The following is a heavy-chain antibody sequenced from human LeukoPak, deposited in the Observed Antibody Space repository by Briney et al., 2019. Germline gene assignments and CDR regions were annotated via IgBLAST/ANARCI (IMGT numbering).Heavy chain of an antibody. Sequence: SETLSLTCTVSGGSISSYYWSWIRQPAGKGLEWIGRIYTSGSTNYNPSLKSRVTMSVDPSQNHFSLKLSSVTAADTAVYYGARDPPRYFCSGGSCYSDPDAFDIWGQGTMVTVSS. J-gene: IGHJ3*02. CDR3: ARDPPRYFCSGGSCYSDPDAFDI. CDR1: GGSISSYY. CDR2: IYTSGST. D-gene: IGHD2-15*01. V-gene: IGHV4-4*07.